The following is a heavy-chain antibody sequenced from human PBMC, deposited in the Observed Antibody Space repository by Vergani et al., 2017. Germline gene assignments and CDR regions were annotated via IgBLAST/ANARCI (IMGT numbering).Heavy chain of an antibody. Sequence: EVQLVESGGGLVKPGGSLRLSCAASGFTFSSYSMNWVRQAPGKGLEWVSYISSSSSTIYYADSVKGRFTISRDNAKNSLYLQMNSLRAEDTAVYYCASGYCTNGVCYMSFDYWGQGTLVTVSS. CDR2: ISSSSSTI. CDR3: ASGYCTNGVCYMSFDY. J-gene: IGHJ4*02. CDR1: GFTFSSYS. V-gene: IGHV3-48*01. D-gene: IGHD2-8*01.